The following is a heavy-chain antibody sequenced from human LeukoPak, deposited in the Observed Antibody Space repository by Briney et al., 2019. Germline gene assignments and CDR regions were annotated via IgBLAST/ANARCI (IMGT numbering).Heavy chain of an antibody. Sequence: PGGSLRLSCAASGFTFSSYSMNWVRQAPGKGLEWVSYISSSSSTIYYADSVKGRFTISRDNAKNSLYLQMNSLRAEDTAAYYCARGKRMVRGVIIPPIDYWGQGTLVTVSS. CDR2: ISSSSSTI. V-gene: IGHV3-48*01. D-gene: IGHD3-10*01. J-gene: IGHJ4*02. CDR1: GFTFSSYS. CDR3: ARGKRMVRGVIIPPIDY.